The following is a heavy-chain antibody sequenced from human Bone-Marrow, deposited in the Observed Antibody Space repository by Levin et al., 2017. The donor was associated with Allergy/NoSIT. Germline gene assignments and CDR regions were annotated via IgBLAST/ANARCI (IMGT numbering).Heavy chain of an antibody. D-gene: IGHD2-2*01. CDR3: AKDPCSSATCYGSYYYYDGMDA. CDR2: LSYDGRNK. J-gene: IGHJ6*02. Sequence: GGSLRLSCAASGFTFTNYGMHWVRQAPGKGLEWVAYLSYDGRNKYYAESVKGRFTISRDNVKDRLFLEMDTLRTDDTAVYFCAKDPCSSATCYGSYYYYDGMDAWGRGTTVTVSS. V-gene: IGHV3-30*02. CDR1: GFTFTNYG.